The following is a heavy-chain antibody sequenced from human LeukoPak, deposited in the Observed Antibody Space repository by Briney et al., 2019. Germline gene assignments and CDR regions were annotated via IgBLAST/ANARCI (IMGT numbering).Heavy chain of an antibody. CDR2: INHSGST. J-gene: IGHJ3*02. CDR3: ARGPSTVPAHDAFDI. V-gene: IGHV4-34*01. D-gene: IGHD4-17*01. Sequence: SETLSLTCAVYGGSFSGYYWSWIRQPPGKGLEGIGEINHSGSTNSNPSLKGRVTISVDTSKNQFSLKLSSVTAADTAVYYCARGPSTVPAHDAFDIWGQGTMVTVSS. CDR1: GGSFSGYY.